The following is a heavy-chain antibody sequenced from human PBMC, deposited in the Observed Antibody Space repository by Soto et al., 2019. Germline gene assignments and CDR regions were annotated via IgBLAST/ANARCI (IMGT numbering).Heavy chain of an antibody. CDR3: ARSGIAVAGAFDY. CDR2: IYYSGST. V-gene: IGHV4-59*01. D-gene: IGHD6-19*01. CDR1: GGSISSYY. J-gene: IGHJ4*02. Sequence: PSETLSLTCTVDGGSISSYYWSCIRQPPGKGLEWIGYIYYSGSTNYNPSLKSRVTISVDTSKNQFSLKLSSVTAADTAVYYCARSGIAVAGAFDYCGQGTLVTLSS.